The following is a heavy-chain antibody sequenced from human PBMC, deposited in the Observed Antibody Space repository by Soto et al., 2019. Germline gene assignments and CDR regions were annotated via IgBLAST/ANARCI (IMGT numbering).Heavy chain of an antibody. V-gene: IGHV3-21*01. CDR2: ISRSSDHM. CDR3: TRAISGGPFDY. Sequence: PGGSLRLSCAASGFTFSSYWMHWVRQAPGKGLEWVSSISRSSDHMYYADSVRGRFTISRDNAKNSLFLQMNSLRAEDTAVYYCTRAISGGPFDYWGQGALVTVSS. D-gene: IGHD2-15*01. CDR1: GFTFSSYW. J-gene: IGHJ4*02.